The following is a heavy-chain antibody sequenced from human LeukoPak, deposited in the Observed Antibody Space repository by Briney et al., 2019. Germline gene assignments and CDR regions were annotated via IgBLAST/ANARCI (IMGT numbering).Heavy chain of an antibody. J-gene: IGHJ4*02. CDR3: ARRGESASYSDYRFDY. CDR1: GFTFSNYA. Sequence: PGGSLRLSCAASGFTFSNYAMSWVRQAPGRGLEWVSAISGSSGLTYYADSVKGRFTISRDNSKNTLFLQMNSLRAEDTAVYYCARRGESASYSDYRFDYWGQGTLVTVSS. D-gene: IGHD3-16*01. V-gene: IGHV3-23*01. CDR2: ISGSSGLT.